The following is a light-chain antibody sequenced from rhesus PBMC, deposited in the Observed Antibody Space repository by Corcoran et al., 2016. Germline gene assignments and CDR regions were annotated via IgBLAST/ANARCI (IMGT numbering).Light chain of an antibody. J-gene: IGKJ4*01. V-gene: IGKV1-18*01. CDR2: AAS. Sequence: DIQMTQSPSSLSASVGDKVTITCRASQGISSWLAWYQQKPGKAPNLLIYAASRLQSGVPSRFTGGGSGTDYTLTISSLQPEDVATYCCQQGSNTPPTFGEGTKVEIK. CDR1: QGISSW. CDR3: QQGSNTPPT.